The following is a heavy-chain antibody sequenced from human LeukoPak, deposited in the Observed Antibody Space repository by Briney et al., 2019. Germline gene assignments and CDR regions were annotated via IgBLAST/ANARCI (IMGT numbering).Heavy chain of an antibody. D-gene: IGHD2-2*01. Sequence: ATVKISCKVSGYTFTDYYMHWVQQAPGKGLEWMELVDPEDGETIYAEKFQGRVTITADTSTDTAYMELSSLRSEDTAVYYCATNPRYCSSTSCYFPWGQGTLVTVSS. CDR1: GYTFTDYY. CDR3: ATNPRYCSSTSCYFP. CDR2: VDPEDGET. V-gene: IGHV1-69-2*01. J-gene: IGHJ5*02.